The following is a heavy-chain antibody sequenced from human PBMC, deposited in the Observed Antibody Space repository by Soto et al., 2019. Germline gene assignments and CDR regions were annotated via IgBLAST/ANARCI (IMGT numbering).Heavy chain of an antibody. CDR2: ISSSSSYI. D-gene: IGHD4-17*01. CDR3: ARDRGPDYGGPFDY. V-gene: IGHV3-21*01. J-gene: IGHJ4*02. CDR1: GFTFSSYS. Sequence: EVQLVESGGGLVKPGGSLRLSCAASGFTFSSYSMNWVRQAPGKGLEWVSSISSSSSYIYYADSVKGRFTISRDNAKNSLYLQMNSLRAEDTAVYYCARDRGPDYGGPFDYWGQGTLVTVSS.